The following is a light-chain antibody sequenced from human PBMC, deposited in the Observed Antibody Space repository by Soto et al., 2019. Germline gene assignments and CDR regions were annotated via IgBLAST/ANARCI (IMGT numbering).Light chain of an antibody. CDR1: NIGSKS. J-gene: IGLJ3*02. CDR2: HDS. CDR3: QVWDSYSDHVV. Sequence: SSELTQPPSVSVAPGQTARITCGESNIGSKSVHWYQQKPGQAPVLVVSHDSDRPSGIPERFSGSNSGNTATLTISGVDAGDEADYFCQVWDSYSDHVVFGGGTKLTVL. V-gene: IGLV3-21*02.